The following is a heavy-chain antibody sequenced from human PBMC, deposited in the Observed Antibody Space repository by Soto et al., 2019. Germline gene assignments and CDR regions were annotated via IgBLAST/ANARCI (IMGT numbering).Heavy chain of an antibody. CDR2: IYYSGST. Sequence: SETLSLTCTVSGGSISSGGYYWSWIRQHPGKGLEWIGYIYYSGSTYYNPSLKSRVTISVDTSKNQFSLKLSSVTAADTAVYYCARVGHRRYFDWLLGGMDVWGQGTTVTVSS. CDR3: ARVGHRRYFDWLLGGMDV. J-gene: IGHJ6*02. D-gene: IGHD3-9*01. V-gene: IGHV4-31*03. CDR1: GGSISSGGYY.